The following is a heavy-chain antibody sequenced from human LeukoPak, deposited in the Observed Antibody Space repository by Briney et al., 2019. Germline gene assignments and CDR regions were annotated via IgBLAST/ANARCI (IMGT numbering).Heavy chain of an antibody. CDR3: AIQFPNDAFDI. V-gene: IGHV4-34*01. CDR2: INHSGST. CDR1: GGSFSGYY. Sequence: SETLSLTCAVYGGSFSGYYWSWIRQPPGKGLEWIGEINHSGSTNYNPSLKSRVTISVDTSKNQFSLKLSSVTAADTAVYYCAIQFPNDAFDIWGQGTMVTVSS. J-gene: IGHJ3*02.